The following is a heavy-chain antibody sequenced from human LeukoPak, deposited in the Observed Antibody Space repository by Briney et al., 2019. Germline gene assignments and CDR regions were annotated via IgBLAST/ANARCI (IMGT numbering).Heavy chain of an antibody. D-gene: IGHD6-13*01. CDR1: GGSISSHY. J-gene: IGHJ6*03. V-gene: IGHV4-59*11. CDR3: ARGIAGYYYYYYMDV. Sequence: SETLSLTCTVSGGSISSHYWSWNRQPPGKGLEWIGYIYYSGSTNYNPSLKSRVTISVDTSKNQFSLKLSSVTAADTAVYYCARGIAGYYYYYYMDVWGKGTTVTVSS. CDR2: IYYSGST.